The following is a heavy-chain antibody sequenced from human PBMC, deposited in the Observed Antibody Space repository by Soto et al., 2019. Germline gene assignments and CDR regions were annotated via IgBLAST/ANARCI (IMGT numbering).Heavy chain of an antibody. V-gene: IGHV4-59*08. CDR2: IYHTGDT. Sequence: QVQLQQSGPGLVKPSETLSLTCTVSSGPSRSHNWGWIRQPPGGGLEWIGYIYHTGDTSYNPSLRRRVTLPADTSTNHISLTLRSVTAADTAVYYCVRQGIGDLHGLVDVWGQGTRVSVSS. CDR1: SGPSRSHN. CDR3: VRQGIGDLHGLVDV. D-gene: IGHD3-10*01. J-gene: IGHJ6*02.